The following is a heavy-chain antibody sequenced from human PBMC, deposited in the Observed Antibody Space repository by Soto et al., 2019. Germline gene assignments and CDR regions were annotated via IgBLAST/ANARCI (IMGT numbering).Heavy chain of an antibody. V-gene: IGHV3-48*01. CDR3: ARASIAAFYYYYYMDV. Sequence: GGSLRLSCAASGFTFSSYSMNWVRQAPGKGLEWVSYISSSSSTIYYADSVKGRFTISRDNAKNSLYLQMNSLRAEDTAVYYCARASIAAFYYYYYMDVWGKGTTVTVSS. D-gene: IGHD6-6*01. CDR1: GFTFSSYS. CDR2: ISSSSSTI. J-gene: IGHJ6*03.